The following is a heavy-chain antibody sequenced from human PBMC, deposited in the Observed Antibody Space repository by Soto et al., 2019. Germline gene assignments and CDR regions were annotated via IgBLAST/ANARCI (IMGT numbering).Heavy chain of an antibody. J-gene: IGHJ4*02. CDR3: ARGGRYFFGD. Sequence: QVQLVESGGGSVKPGGSLRFSCAASGFTFSDYYMSWILQAPGKGLEWVSSISGSDDYTDYADSLKGRFTISRENAKNSLYLQMNSLRAEDTAVYYCARGGRYFFGDWGQGTLVTVSS. V-gene: IGHV3-11*05. CDR1: GFTFSDYY. CDR2: ISGSDDYT.